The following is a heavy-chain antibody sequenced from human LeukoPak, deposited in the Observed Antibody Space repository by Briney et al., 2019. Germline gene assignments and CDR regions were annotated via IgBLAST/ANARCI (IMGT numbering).Heavy chain of an antibody. CDR3: ARDILGIAERAFDI. J-gene: IGHJ3*02. CDR1: GGTFSSYA. CDR2: IIPIFGTA. V-gene: IGHV1-69*01. D-gene: IGHD1-26*01. Sequence: SVKVSCKASGGTFSSYAISWVRQAPGQGLEWMGGIIPIFGTANYAQKFQGRVTITADESTSTAYMELSSLRSEDTAVYYCARDILGIAERAFDIWGQGTMVTVSS.